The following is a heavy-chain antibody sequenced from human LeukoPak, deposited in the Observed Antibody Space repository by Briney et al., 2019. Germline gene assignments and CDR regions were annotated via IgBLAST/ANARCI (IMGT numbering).Heavy chain of an antibody. CDR1: GGSFSGYY. Sequence: KPSETLSLTCAVYGGSFSGYYWSWIRQPPGKGLEWIGEINHSGSTNYNPSLKSRVTISVDTSKNQFSLKLSSVTAADTAVYYCARGRSDSGWDRYWGQGTLVTVSS. CDR2: INHSGST. V-gene: IGHV4-34*01. CDR3: ARGRSDSGWDRY. J-gene: IGHJ4*02. D-gene: IGHD6-19*01.